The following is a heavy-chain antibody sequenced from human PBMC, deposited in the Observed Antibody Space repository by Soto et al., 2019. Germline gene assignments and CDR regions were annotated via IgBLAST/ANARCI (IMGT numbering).Heavy chain of an antibody. CDR3: ARDQWRQQLGSYCDY. D-gene: IGHD6-13*01. V-gene: IGHV3-33*01. CDR2: IWYDGSNK. CDR1: GFTFSSYG. J-gene: IGHJ4*02. Sequence: QVQLVESGGGVVQPGRSLRLSCAASGFTFSSYGMHWVRQAPGKGLEWVAVIWYDGSNKYYAASVKGRFTISRDNSKNTLYLQMNSLRAEDTAVYYCARDQWRQQLGSYCDYWGQGTLVTVSS.